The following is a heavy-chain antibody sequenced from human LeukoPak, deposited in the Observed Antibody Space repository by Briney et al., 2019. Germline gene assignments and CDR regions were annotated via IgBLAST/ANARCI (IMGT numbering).Heavy chain of an antibody. CDR1: GGSFSGYY. D-gene: IGHD3-10*01. Sequence: SETLSLTCAVYGGSFSGYYWGWIRQPPGKGLEWIGEINHSGSTNYNPSLKSRVTISVDTSKNQFSLKLSSVTAADTAVYYSARMADGVRGVIINLYYYYGMNVWGQGTTVTVSS. CDR2: INHSGST. J-gene: IGHJ6*02. V-gene: IGHV4-34*01. CDR3: ARMADGVRGVIINLYYYYGMNV.